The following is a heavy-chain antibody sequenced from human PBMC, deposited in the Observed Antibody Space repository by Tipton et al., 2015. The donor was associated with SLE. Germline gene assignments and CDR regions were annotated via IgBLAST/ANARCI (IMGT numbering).Heavy chain of an antibody. J-gene: IGHJ5*02. CDR2: ISSSSSYI. D-gene: IGHD1-26*01. CDR1: GFTFSSYS. Sequence: SLRLSCAASGFTFSSYSMNWVRQAPGKGLEWVSSISSSSSYIYYADSVKGRFTISRDNAKNSLYLQMNSLRAEDTAVYYCARGYREFQPHNWFDPWGQGTLVTVSS. V-gene: IGHV3-21*01. CDR3: ARGYREFQPHNWFDP.